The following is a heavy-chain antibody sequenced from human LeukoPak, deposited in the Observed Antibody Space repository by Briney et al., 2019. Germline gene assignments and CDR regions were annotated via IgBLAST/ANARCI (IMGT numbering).Heavy chain of an antibody. CDR3: ARTKHGEIFDY. CDR1: GYTFTSYG. V-gene: IGHV1-18*01. J-gene: IGHJ4*02. D-gene: IGHD4-17*01. CDR2: ISAYNGNT. Sequence: ASVKVSCKASGYTFTSYGINWVRQAPGQGPEWMGWISAYNGNTNYAQKLQGRVTMTTDTSTSTAYMELRSLRSDDTAVYYCARTKHGEIFDYWGQGTLVTVSS.